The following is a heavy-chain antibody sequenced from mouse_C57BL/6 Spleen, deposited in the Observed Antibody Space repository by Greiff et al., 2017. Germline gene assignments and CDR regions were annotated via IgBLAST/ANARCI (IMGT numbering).Heavy chain of an antibody. D-gene: IGHD1-1*01. J-gene: IGHJ2*01. CDR3: AREGDYYGSSGDY. Sequence: EVKLVESGPGLVKPSQSLSLTCSVTGYSITSGYYWNWIRQFPGNKLEWMGYISYDGSNNYNPSLKNRISITRDTSKNQFFLKLNSVTTEDTATYYCAREGDYYGSSGDYWGQGTTLTVSS. CDR2: ISYDGSN. CDR1: GYSITSGYY. V-gene: IGHV3-6*01.